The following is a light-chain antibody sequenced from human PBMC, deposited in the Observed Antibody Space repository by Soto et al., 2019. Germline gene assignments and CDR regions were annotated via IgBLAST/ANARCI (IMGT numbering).Light chain of an antibody. Sequence: EVLMTQSPATLSVSPGERATLSCGASQSINNKLAWYQRTPGQAPRLLIYGASTRATGIPASFSGRGSATEFTLTISSLKSADFAAYYCQQYNNWPTSTFGQGTRLEIK. CDR1: QSINNK. J-gene: IGKJ5*01. V-gene: IGKV3-15*01. CDR2: GAS. CDR3: QQYNNWPTST.